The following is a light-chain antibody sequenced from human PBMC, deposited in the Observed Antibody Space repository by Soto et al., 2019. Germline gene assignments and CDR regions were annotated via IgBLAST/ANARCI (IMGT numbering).Light chain of an antibody. J-gene: IGKJ1*01. CDR1: QGIGSD. Sequence: DIQMTQSPSSLSASVGDRVTITCRASQGIGSDLGWCQQKPGKAPKRLIFDASHLQSGVPSRFSGSGSGTEFTLPITSLQLDDFATYYCLQHNSCPPTFGQGTKVEMK. CDR3: LQHNSCPPT. CDR2: DAS. V-gene: IGKV1-17*01.